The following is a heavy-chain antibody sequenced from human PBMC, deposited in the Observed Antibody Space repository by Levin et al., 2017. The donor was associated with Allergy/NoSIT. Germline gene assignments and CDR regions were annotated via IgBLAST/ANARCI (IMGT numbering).Heavy chain of an antibody. D-gene: IGHD7-27*01. CDR1: GGSVSSGSYY. Sequence: PSETLSLTCTVSGGSVSSGSYYWSWIRQPPGTGLEWIGYIYYSGSTNYNPSLKSRVTISVDTSKNQFSLKLSSVTAADTAVYYCAIYLGWFDPWGQGTLVTVSS. V-gene: IGHV4-61*01. J-gene: IGHJ5*02. CDR2: IYYSGST. CDR3: AIYLGWFDP.